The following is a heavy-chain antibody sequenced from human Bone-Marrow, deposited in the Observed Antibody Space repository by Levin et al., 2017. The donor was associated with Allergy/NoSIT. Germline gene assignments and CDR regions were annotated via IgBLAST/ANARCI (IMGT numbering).Heavy chain of an antibody. Sequence: PSETLSLTCTVSGGSISGYFWTWIRQPAGKGLEWIGRIFSGGITNYNASLESRVTMSLDTSKNQFSLQLTSVTAADTAVYYCAREAGGSRQHDFWGQGTLVTVSS. CDR1: GGSISGYF. V-gene: IGHV4-4*07. CDR2: IFSGGIT. D-gene: IGHD2-15*01. CDR3: AREAGGSRQHDF. J-gene: IGHJ4*02.